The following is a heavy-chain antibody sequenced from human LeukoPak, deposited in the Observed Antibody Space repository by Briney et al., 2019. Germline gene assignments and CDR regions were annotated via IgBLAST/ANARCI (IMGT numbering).Heavy chain of an antibody. CDR1: GFTFSSYE. V-gene: IGHV3-48*03. CDR3: AELGITMIGGV. CDR2: ISSSGSTI. D-gene: IGHD3-10*02. J-gene: IGHJ6*04. Sequence: GGSLRLSCAASGFTFSSYEMDWVRQAPGKGLEWVSYISSSGSTIYYADSVKGRFAISRDNAKNSLYLQMNSLRAEDTAVYYCAELGITMIGGVWGKGTTVTISS.